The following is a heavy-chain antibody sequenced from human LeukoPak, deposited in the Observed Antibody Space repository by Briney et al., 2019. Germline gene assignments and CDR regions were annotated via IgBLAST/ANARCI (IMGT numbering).Heavy chain of an antibody. Sequence: PGGSLRLSCAASGFTFSTYAMSWVRQAPGKVLEWVSSITSVSSYKYYADSVKGRFTISRDNAKNSLFLQMNSLRAEDTAIYYCARDPTADDYWGQGTLVTVSS. J-gene: IGHJ4*02. CDR3: ARDPTADDY. D-gene: IGHD2-2*01. CDR2: ITSVSSYK. CDR1: GFTFSTYA. V-gene: IGHV3-21*01.